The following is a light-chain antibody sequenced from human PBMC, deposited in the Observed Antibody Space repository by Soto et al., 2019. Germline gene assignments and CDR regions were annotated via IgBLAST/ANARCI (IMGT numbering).Light chain of an antibody. V-gene: IGKV3-20*01. J-gene: IGKJ4*01. CDR2: GAS. CDR1: QSVGRNF. Sequence: EIVLTQSPGTLSLSPGESTTLSCWASQSVGRNFLAWYQQKPGRAPRLLIHGASYRATGVPDRFSGSGSETDFTLTISRLEPEDFAVYYCHQYAASPLTVGGGTKVEIK. CDR3: HQYAASPLT.